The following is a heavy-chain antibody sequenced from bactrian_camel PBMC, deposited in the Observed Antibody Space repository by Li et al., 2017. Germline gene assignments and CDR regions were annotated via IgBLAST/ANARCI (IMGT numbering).Heavy chain of an antibody. CDR2: VFTGSGGT. J-gene: IGHJ4*01. V-gene: IGHV3S1*01. CDR3: AADPTNCLSGACCSIDTYNY. CDR1: GYSFSFSSYC. Sequence: VQLVESGGGSVQAGGSLKLSCVASGYSFSFSSYCMGWFRQAPGKEREGVATVFTGSGGTYYTDSVKGRFTISKDTAKNTLYLQMNSLNPEDTAMYYCAADPTNCLSGACCSIDTYNYWGQGTQV. D-gene: IGHD7*01.